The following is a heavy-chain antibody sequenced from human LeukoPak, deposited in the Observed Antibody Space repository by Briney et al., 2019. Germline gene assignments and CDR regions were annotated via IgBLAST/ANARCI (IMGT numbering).Heavy chain of an antibody. CDR2: IDTSSGTI. Sequence: PGGSLRLSCAASGFTFSSYEMNWGRQAPGKGLEWVSYIDTSSGTIHYADSVKGRFTISRDNAKSSLYLQMNSLRAEDTAVYFCARDATVGVPGTLYFDHWGQGTLVTVSS. CDR3: ARDATVGVPGTLYFDH. J-gene: IGHJ4*02. CDR1: GFTFSSYE. V-gene: IGHV3-48*03. D-gene: IGHD6-19*01.